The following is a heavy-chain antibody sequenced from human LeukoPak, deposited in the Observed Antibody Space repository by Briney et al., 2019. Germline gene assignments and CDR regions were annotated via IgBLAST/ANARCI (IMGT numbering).Heavy chain of an antibody. D-gene: IGHD5-18*01. CDR3: ARGGYSYGSYFDY. CDR2: IYYSGST. Sequence: SETLSLTCTVSGGSISSYYWSWIRQPPGKGLEWIGYIYYSGSTNYNPSLKSRVTISVDTSKNQFSLKLSSVTAADTAMYYCARGGYSYGSYFDYWGQGTLVTVSS. CDR1: GGSISSYY. J-gene: IGHJ4*02. V-gene: IGHV4-59*01.